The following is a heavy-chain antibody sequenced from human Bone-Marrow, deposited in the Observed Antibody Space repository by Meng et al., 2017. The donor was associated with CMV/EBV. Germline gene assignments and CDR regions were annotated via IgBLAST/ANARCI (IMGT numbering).Heavy chain of an antibody. CDR2: IYSGGST. CDR3: ARGGGAYCGTDCYRNFDL. CDR1: GFIVSNNY. D-gene: IGHD2-21*01. V-gene: IGHV3-53*01. J-gene: IGHJ2*01. Sequence: GGSLRLSCAASGFIVSNNYMSWVRQAPGKGLEWVSVIYSGGSTYYADSVKGRFTISRDNSENTLYLQVNSLRAEDTAVYYCARGGGAYCGTDCYRNFDLWGRGTLVTVSS.